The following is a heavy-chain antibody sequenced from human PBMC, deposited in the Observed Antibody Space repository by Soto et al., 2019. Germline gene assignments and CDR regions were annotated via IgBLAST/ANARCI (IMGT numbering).Heavy chain of an antibody. J-gene: IGHJ4*02. V-gene: IGHV4-4*07. CDR3: ARGNPIKDLFDY. Sequence: PSETLSLTCTVSGDSISSFYWSWIRQPTGKGLEWIGHIYTNGNTIYHPSLKSRVSMSFDTSKNHFSLSLSFVTAADTAVYYCARGNPIKDLFDYWGQGTLVTVYS. CDR1: GDSISSFY. CDR2: IYTNGNT.